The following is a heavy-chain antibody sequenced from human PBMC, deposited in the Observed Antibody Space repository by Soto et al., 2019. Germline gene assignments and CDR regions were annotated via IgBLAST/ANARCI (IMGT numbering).Heavy chain of an antibody. V-gene: IGHV3-48*02. CDR1: GFTFSNYN. Sequence: EVQLVESGGGLVQRGGSLRLSCAASGFTFSNYNMNWVRQGPGKGLEWVSYISSSGSATYYADSVKGRFTISRDNAKNSLYLQMDSLRDEYTAMYYCARVFPGIAVNGYWGQGTLVTVSS. J-gene: IGHJ4*02. CDR3: ARVFPGIAVNGY. CDR2: ISSSGSAT. D-gene: IGHD6-19*01.